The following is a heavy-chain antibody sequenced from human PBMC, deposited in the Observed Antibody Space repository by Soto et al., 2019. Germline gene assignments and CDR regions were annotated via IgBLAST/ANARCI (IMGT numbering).Heavy chain of an antibody. Sequence: SVKVSCKASGGTFSSYAISWVRQAPGQGLEWMGGIIPIFGTANYAQKFQGRVTITADESTSTAYMELSSLRSEDTAVYYCARDRLNYYDSSGYFDYWGQGTLVTVSS. CDR1: GGTFSSYA. V-gene: IGHV1-69*13. J-gene: IGHJ4*02. CDR3: ARDRLNYYDSSGYFDY. D-gene: IGHD3-22*01. CDR2: IIPIFGTA.